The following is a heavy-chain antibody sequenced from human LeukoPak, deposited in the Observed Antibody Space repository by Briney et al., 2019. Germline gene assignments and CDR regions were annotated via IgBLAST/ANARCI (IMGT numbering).Heavy chain of an antibody. V-gene: IGHV3-23*01. CDR2: IGKSDDGT. CDR1: GFTFSNYA. J-gene: IGHJ6*02. D-gene: IGHD1-1*01. CDR3: AKARSEVQAYFHGMDV. Sequence: GASLRLSCAASGFTFSNYAMSLVRQAPGKGLEWVSGIGKSDDGTHYADSVKGRFTISRDNSKNTLYLQMNSLRAEDTAVYYCAKARSEVQAYFHGMDVWGQGTTVIVSS.